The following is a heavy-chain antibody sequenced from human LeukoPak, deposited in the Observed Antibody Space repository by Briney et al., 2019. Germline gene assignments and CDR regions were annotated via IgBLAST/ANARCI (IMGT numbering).Heavy chain of an antibody. CDR3: ARGGSIVVVVAAMDL. CDR1: GFTFSSYA. CDR2: ISYDGSNK. V-gene: IGHV3-30-3*01. D-gene: IGHD2-15*01. Sequence: PGGSLRLSCAASGFTFSSYAMHWARQAPGKGLEWVAVISYDGSNKYYADSVKGRFTISRDNSKNTLYLQMNSLRAEDTAVYYCARGGSIVVVVAAMDLWGQGTLVTVSS. J-gene: IGHJ4*02.